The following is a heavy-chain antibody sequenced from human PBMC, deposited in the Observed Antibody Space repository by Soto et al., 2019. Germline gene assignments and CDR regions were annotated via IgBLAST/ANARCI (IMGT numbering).Heavy chain of an antibody. V-gene: IGHV4-39*01. CDR3: VSQRTSVLTQAYFDY. CDR2: VYYRGRS. D-gene: IGHD2-8*01. J-gene: IGHJ4*02. Sequence: XGTLSLTCTVSGGSVSNSNYYWGWIRQSPGKGLEWIGSVYYRGRSYSKSSVKSRVTISVDTSKNQFSLNLNSVTASDTAVYYCVSQRTSVLTQAYFDYWGPGALVTVSS. CDR1: GGSVSNSNYY.